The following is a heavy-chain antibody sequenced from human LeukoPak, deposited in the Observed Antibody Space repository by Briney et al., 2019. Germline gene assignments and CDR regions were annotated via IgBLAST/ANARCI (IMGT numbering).Heavy chain of an antibody. Sequence: SETLSLTCTVSGGSISSGGYYWSWIRQPPGKGLEWIGYIYHSGSTYYNPSLKSRVTISVDRSKNQFSLKLSSVTAADTAVYYCARGILERKGQGNWFDPWGQGTLVTVSS. D-gene: IGHD3-3*01. J-gene: IGHJ5*02. CDR2: IYHSGST. CDR3: ARGILERKGQGNWFDP. V-gene: IGHV4-30-2*01. CDR1: GGSISSGGYY.